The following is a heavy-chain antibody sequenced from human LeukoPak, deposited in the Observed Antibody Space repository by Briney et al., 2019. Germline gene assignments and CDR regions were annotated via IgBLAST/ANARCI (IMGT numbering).Heavy chain of an antibody. V-gene: IGHV1-2*02. D-gene: IGHD5-18*01. CDR3: ARRPAMDTYYYYGMDV. CDR1: GYTFTGYY. Sequence: ASVKVSCKASGYTFTGYYMHWVRQAPGQGLEWMGWINPNSGGTNYAQKFQGRVTMTRDTSISTAYMELSRLRSDDTAVYYCARRPAMDTYYYYGMDVWGQGTTVTVSS. CDR2: INPNSGGT. J-gene: IGHJ6*02.